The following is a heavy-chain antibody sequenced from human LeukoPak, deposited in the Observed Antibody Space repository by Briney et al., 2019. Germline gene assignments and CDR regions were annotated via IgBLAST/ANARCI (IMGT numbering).Heavy chain of an antibody. V-gene: IGHV3-74*01. CDR3: ARNLYSVVRDFDD. CDR2: INSDGSST. Sequence: GGSLRLSCAASGFTFSSYWMHWVRQAPGKGLVRVSRINSDGSSTSYAGSVKGRFTISRDNAKNTLYLQMNSLRAGDTAVYYCARNLYSVVRDFDDWGQGTLVTVSS. J-gene: IGHJ4*02. D-gene: IGHD3-10*01. CDR1: GFTFSSYW.